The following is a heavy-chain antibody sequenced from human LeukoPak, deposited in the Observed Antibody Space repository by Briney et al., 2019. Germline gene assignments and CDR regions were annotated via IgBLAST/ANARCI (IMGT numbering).Heavy chain of an antibody. J-gene: IGHJ3*02. CDR2: IYYSGST. CDR3: ARSYSSTWPSYHDAFDI. CDR1: XXXXXSXSYY. Sequence: SETXSXTXXVXXXXXXSXSYYWGWIRQPPGKGLEWIGSIYYSGSTYYNPSLKSRVTISVDTSKNQFSLKLSSVTAADTAVYYCARSYSSTWPSYHDAFDIWGQGTMVTVSS. D-gene: IGHD6-13*01. V-gene: IGHV4-39*01.